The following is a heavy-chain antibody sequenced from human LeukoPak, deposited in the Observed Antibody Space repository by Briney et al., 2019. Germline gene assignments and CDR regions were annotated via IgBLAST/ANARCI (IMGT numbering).Heavy chain of an antibody. V-gene: IGHV1-45*02. CDR3: ARSSRHDAFDI. Sequence: TWASVKVSCKASGYTFTSYAMNLVRQAPGQGLEWMGWITPFNGNTNYAQKFQDRVTITRGRSMSTAYMELSSLRSEDTAMYYCARSSRHDAFDIWGQGTMVTVSS. J-gene: IGHJ3*02. CDR2: ITPFNGNT. CDR1: GYTFTSYA.